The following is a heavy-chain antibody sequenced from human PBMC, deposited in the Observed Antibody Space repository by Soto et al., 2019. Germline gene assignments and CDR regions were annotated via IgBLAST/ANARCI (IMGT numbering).Heavy chain of an antibody. CDR2: IKQDGSEK. D-gene: IGHD2-2*01. CDR3: VAPYCESTNCYAYDF. V-gene: IGHV3-7*01. CDR1: GFTFSNNW. J-gene: IGHJ4*02. Sequence: PGGSLRLSCAAFGFTFSNNWMSWVRQPPGKGLEWVANIKQDGSEKYYVDSVKGRFTISRDNAENSLYLQMNGLRAEDTAVYYCVAPYCESTNCYAYDFWGLGTLVTVSS.